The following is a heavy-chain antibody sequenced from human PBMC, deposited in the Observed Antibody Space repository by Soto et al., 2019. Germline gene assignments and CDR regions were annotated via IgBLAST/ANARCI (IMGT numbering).Heavy chain of an antibody. CDR1: GFTFSSYG. CDR2: IWYDGSNK. D-gene: IGHD5-12*01. Sequence: LRLSCAASGFTFSSYGMHWVRQAPGKGLEWVAVIWYDGSNKYYADSVKGRFTISRDNSKNTLYLQMNSPRAEDTAVYYCARDSGYSRGTAFDTWGQGTMVTVSS. CDR3: ARDSGYSRGTAFDT. V-gene: IGHV3-33*01. J-gene: IGHJ3*02.